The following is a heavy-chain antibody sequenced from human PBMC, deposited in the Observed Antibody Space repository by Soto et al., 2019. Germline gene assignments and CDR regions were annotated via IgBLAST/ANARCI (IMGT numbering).Heavy chain of an antibody. V-gene: IGHV3-23*01. CDR3: VKWHTSNFDSLPFTGFDF. D-gene: IGHD3-22*01. J-gene: IGHJ4*02. CDR2: MSGDGRT. Sequence: GVLRLSCVGSGFTFSDSVMAWVRQAPCKGLEWLSVMSGDGRTRYALSVTGRFTISRDNSKNTLYLQMRSLRAEDAAAYYCVKWHTSNFDSLPFTGFDFWGQGTQVTVSS. CDR1: GFTFSDSV.